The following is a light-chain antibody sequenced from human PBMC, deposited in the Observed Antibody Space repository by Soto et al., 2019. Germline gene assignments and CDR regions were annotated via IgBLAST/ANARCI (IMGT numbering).Light chain of an antibody. J-gene: IGKJ1*01. CDR1: QDIGND. CDR3: QQYNSSPWT. CDR2: TAF. Sequence: DIQMTQSPSSLSASVGDRVTITCRASQDIGNDLGWYQQRPGKAPQRLIYTAFNLQSGVPSRFSGSGSGTEFTLTISSLQPDDLATYYCQQYNSSPWTFGQGTKVDIK. V-gene: IGKV1-17*01.